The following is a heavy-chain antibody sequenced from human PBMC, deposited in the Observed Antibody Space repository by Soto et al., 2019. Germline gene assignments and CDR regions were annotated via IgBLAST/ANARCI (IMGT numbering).Heavy chain of an antibody. J-gene: IGHJ6*02. CDR3: ARWSVNTMGYYYYGMDV. D-gene: IGHD2-2*01. V-gene: IGHV3-64*01. CDR2: ISSNGGST. Sequence: EVQLVESGGGLVQPGGSLRLSCAASGFTFSSYAMHWVRQAPGKGLEYVSAISSNGGSTYYANSVKGRFTISRDNSKNKLYLQMGSLRAEDMAVYYCARWSVNTMGYYYYGMDVWGQGTTVTVSS. CDR1: GFTFSSYA.